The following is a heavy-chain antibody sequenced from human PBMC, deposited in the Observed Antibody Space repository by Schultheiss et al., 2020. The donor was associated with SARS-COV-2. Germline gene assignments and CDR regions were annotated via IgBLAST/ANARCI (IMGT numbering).Heavy chain of an antibody. CDR2: INPNSGGT. Sequence: ASVKVSCKASGYTFTGYYMHWVRQAPGQGLEWMGWINPNSGGTNYAQKFRGRVTMTRDTSISTAYMELSRLRSDDTAVYYCARGTSVATTGPVDYWGQGTLVTVSS. V-gene: IGHV1-2*02. D-gene: IGHD1-1*01. J-gene: IGHJ4*02. CDR1: GYTFTGYY. CDR3: ARGTSVATTGPVDY.